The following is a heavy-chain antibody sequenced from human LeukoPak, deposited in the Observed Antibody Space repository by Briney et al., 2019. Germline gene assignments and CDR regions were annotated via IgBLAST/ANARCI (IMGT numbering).Heavy chain of an antibody. CDR2: ISGSGETT. CDR3: AKGTGRSTLNWFDP. D-gene: IGHD1-14*01. Sequence: GGSLRLSCEASGFTLRNYGMSWVRQAPGKGLEWVSGISGSGETTDYADSVKGRFTVSRDNSKNSLYLQMNSLRTEDTALYYCAKGTGRSTLNWFDPWGQGTLVTVSS. V-gene: IGHV3-23*01. J-gene: IGHJ5*02. CDR1: GFTLRNYG.